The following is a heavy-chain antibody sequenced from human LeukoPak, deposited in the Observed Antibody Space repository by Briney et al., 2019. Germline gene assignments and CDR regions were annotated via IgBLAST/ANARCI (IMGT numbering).Heavy chain of an antibody. CDR1: GYSINSGYY. Sequence: SSETLSLTCTVSGYSINSGYYWGWIRQPPGKGLEWIRILYHSGSTYYNPSLKSRVTISVDTSKNQFSLMLSSVTAADTAVYYCARGGYSYVGYFDYWGQGTLVTVSS. D-gene: IGHD5-18*01. V-gene: IGHV4-38-2*02. J-gene: IGHJ4*02. CDR3: ARGGYSYVGYFDY. CDR2: LYHSGST.